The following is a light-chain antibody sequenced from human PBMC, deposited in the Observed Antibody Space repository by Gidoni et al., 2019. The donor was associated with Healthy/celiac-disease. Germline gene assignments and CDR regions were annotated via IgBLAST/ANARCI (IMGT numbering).Light chain of an antibody. V-gene: IGKV1-39*01. CDR3: QQSYSTPQT. CDR2: AAS. Sequence: DIQITQSPSSLSASVGDRVTITCRASQSSSSYLNWYQQKPGKATKLLIYAASSLQSGVPTRFSGSGSGADFTLTISSQQPEDFATYYCQQSYSTPQTFGQGTKVEIK. CDR1: QSSSSY. J-gene: IGKJ1*01.